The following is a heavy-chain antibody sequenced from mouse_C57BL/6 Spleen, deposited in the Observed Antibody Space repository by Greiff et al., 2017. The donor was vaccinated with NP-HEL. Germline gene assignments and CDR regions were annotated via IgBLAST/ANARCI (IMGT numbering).Heavy chain of an antibody. CDR3: ARTFYYDYDVLFAY. J-gene: IGHJ3*01. Sequence: EVQRVESGGGLVKPGGSLKLSCAASGFTFSDYGMHWVRQAPEKGLEWVAYISSGSSTIYYADTVKGRFTISRDNAKNTLFLQMTSLRSEDTAMYYCARTFYYDYDVLFAYWGQGTLVTVSA. D-gene: IGHD2-4*01. V-gene: IGHV5-17*01. CDR1: GFTFSDYG. CDR2: ISSGSSTI.